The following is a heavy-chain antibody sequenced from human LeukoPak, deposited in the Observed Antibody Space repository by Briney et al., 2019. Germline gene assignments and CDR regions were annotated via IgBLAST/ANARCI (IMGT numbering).Heavy chain of an antibody. Sequence: PSETLSLTCAVYGGSFSGYYWSWIRQPPGKGLEWIGEINHSGSTNYNPSLKSRVTISVDTSKNQFSLKLGSVTAADTAVYYCATRGGDSSSWYWFDPWGQGTLVTVSS. CDR1: GGSFSGYY. J-gene: IGHJ5*02. V-gene: IGHV4-34*01. CDR2: INHSGST. D-gene: IGHD6-13*01. CDR3: ATRGGDSSSWYWFDP.